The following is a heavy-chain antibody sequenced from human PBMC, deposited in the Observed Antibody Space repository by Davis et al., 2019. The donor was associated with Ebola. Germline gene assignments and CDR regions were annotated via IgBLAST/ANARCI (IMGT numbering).Heavy chain of an antibody. CDR1: GGSFSGYY. J-gene: IGHJ6*02. V-gene: IGHV4-34*01. Sequence: MPSETLSLTCAVYGGSFSGYYWSWIRQPPGKGLEWIGEINHSGSTNYNPSLKSRVTISVDTSKNQFSLKLSSVTAADTAVYYCAFLGGYSYGGYYYYYGMDVWGQGTTVTVSS. CDR2: INHSGST. D-gene: IGHD5-18*01. CDR3: AFLGGYSYGGYYYYYGMDV.